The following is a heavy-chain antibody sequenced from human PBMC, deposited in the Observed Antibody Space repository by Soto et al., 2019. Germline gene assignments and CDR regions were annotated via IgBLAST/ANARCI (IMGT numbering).Heavy chain of an antibody. CDR1: GFTFSGHT. V-gene: IGHV3-21*01. J-gene: IGHJ4*02. CDR2: VSSSSSYI. Sequence: EVQLVESGGGLVKPGGSLRLSCAASGFTFSGHTINWVRQAPGKGLEWVSSVSSSSSYIYYADSVKGRFTVSRDNAEKSLSLQMNSLRAEDTAMYYCARCMGFDGSGYDFFDSWGQGTLVTVSS. CDR3: ARCMGFDGSGYDFFDS. D-gene: IGHD3-10*01.